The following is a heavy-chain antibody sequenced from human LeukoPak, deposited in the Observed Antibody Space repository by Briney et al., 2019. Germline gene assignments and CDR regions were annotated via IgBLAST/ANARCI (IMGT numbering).Heavy chain of an antibody. V-gene: IGHV3-23*01. Sequence: PGGSLRLSCAASGFIFSSYAMSWVRQAPGKGLEWVSTISGSGGSTYYADSVKGRFTISRDNSKNTLYLQMNSLRAEDTAVYYCARGRRDGYNSDCWGQGTLVTVSS. CDR3: ARGRRDGYNSDC. CDR2: ISGSGGST. D-gene: IGHD5-24*01. CDR1: GFIFSSYA. J-gene: IGHJ4*02.